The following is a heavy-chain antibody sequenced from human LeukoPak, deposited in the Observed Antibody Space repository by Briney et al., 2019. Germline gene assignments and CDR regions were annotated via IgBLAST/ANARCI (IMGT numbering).Heavy chain of an antibody. J-gene: IGHJ6*03. V-gene: IGHV1-69*04. Sequence: ASVKVSCKASGGTFSSYAISWVRQAPGQGLEWMGRIIPILGIANYAQKFQGRVTITADKSTSTAYMELSSLRSEDTAVYYCGRVHCSTNSCYDYYDYYMDISGKGTTVTVSS. CDR1: GGTFSSYA. CDR2: IIPILGIA. D-gene: IGHD2-2*01. CDR3: GRVHCSTNSCYDYYDYYMDI.